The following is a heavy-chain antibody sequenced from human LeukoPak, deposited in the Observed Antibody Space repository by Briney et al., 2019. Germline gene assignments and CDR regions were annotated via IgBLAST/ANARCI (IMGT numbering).Heavy chain of an antibody. D-gene: IGHD3-10*01. CDR1: GGTFSSYA. CDR2: IIPILGIA. J-gene: IGHJ4*02. V-gene: IGHV1-69*04. CDR3: ARAVNRGELDY. Sequence: ASVKVSCKASGGTFSSYAISWVRQAPGQGLEWMGRIIPILGIANYAQKFQGRVTITADKSTSTAYMELSSLRSEDTAVYYCARAVNRGELDYWGQGTLVTVSS.